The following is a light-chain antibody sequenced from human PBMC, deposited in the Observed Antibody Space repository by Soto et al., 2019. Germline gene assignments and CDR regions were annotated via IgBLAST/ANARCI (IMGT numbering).Light chain of an antibody. Sequence: EIVMTQSPVILSVSAGSRATLSARASQSVNSNLAWYQQKPGQDPSLLIYGAFTRATGIPASFSGTGSGTEFTLTISSLQSEEFALYDCQQYNHRWLPVGQVTRLEIK. J-gene: IGKJ5*01. CDR1: QSVNSN. CDR2: GAF. V-gene: IGKV3-15*01. CDR3: QQYNHRWLP.